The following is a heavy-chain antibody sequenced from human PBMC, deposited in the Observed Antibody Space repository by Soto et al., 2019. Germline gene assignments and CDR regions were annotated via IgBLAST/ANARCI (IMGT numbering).Heavy chain of an antibody. CDR2: IKEDGSEK. CDR1: GFTCGSYW. V-gene: IGHV3-7*01. CDR3: ARDAVV. Sequence: EVQLVESGGGLVQPGGSLRLSCAASGFTCGSYWMSWLRQAPGKGLEWVANIKEDGSEKDYVDSVRGRFTISRDNDKNSLYLQMSSLRAEDTAIYYCARDAVVGGQGNLVTVSS. J-gene: IGHJ4*02.